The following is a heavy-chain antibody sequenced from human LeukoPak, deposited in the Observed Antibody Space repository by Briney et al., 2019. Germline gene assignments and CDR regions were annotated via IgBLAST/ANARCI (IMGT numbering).Heavy chain of an antibody. CDR1: GFTFSSYA. D-gene: IGHD6-13*01. V-gene: IGHV3-23*01. CDR2: ISVSGGST. CDR3: ANPMYSSSWYVGDY. Sequence: PGGSLRLSCAASGFTFSSYAMSWVRQAPGKGLEWVSTISVSGGSTYYADSVKGRFTISRDNSKNTLYLQMNSLRAEDTAVYYCANPMYSSSWYVGDYWGQGTLVTVSS. J-gene: IGHJ4*02.